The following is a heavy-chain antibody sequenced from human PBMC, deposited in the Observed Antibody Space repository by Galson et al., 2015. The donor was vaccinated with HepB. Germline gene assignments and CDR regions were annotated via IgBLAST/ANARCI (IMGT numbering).Heavy chain of an antibody. V-gene: IGHV3-30*04. J-gene: IGHJ4*02. CDR2: ISYDGSNK. CDR1: GFTFSCYS. D-gene: IGHD3-10*01. CDR3: ARYDSGSGSYFDY. Sequence: SLSLSCAASGFTFSCYSMHWVRQAPGKGLEWVAVISYDGSNKYYADSVKGRFTISRDNSKNTLYLQMNSLRAEDTAVYYCARYDSGSGSYFDYWGQGTLVTVSS.